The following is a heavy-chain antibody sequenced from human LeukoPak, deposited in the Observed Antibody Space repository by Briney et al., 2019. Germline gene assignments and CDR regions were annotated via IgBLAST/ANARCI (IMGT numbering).Heavy chain of an antibody. V-gene: IGHV3-20*04. Sequence: GGSLRLSCAASGFTFDDYGMSWVRQAPGKGLEWVSGINWNGGSTGYADSVQGRFTISRDNAKNSLHLQMKSLRAEDTALYYCARDSFSGSSLDYWGQGTLVTVSS. D-gene: IGHD1-26*01. CDR3: ARDSFSGSSLDY. CDR2: INWNGGST. J-gene: IGHJ4*02. CDR1: GFTFDDYG.